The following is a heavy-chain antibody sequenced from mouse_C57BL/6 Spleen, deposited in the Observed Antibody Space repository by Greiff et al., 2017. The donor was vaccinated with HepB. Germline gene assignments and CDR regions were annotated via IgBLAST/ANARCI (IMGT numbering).Heavy chain of an antibody. CDR1: GFSFNTYA. CDR3: VRQGYYYGSSYWYFDV. V-gene: IGHV10-1*01. CDR2: IRSKSNNYAT. J-gene: IGHJ1*03. D-gene: IGHD1-1*01. Sequence: EVQGVESGGGLVQPKGSLKLSCAASGFSFNTYAMNWVRQAPGKGLEWVARIRSKSNNYATYYADSVKDRFTISRDDSESMLYLQMNNLKTEDTAMYYCVRQGYYYGSSYWYFDVWGTGTTVTVSS.